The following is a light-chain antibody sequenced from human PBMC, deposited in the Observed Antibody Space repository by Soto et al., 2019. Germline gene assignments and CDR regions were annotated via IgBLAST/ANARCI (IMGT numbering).Light chain of an antibody. J-gene: IGKJ1*01. CDR1: QSISRW. Sequence: DIQMTQSPSNLSPSVAYSVTITCRASQSISRWLAWYKQKPGKAPHPLIYDASSLESGVPLRVRGGGSGTEFTLTIRRLEHDDFATYYCQKYMSYSVGQGTKVDIK. V-gene: IGKV1-5*01. CDR3: QKYMSYS. CDR2: DAS.